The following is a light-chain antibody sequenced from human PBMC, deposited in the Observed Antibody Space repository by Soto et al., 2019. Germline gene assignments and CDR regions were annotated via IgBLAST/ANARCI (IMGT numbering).Light chain of an antibody. CDR2: WAS. J-gene: IGKJ4*01. V-gene: IGKV4-1*01. CDR1: QSVLYSSNNYNY. CDR3: QQYYDTPLT. Sequence: IVMTQSPDSLAMSQGETATIHCKSSQSVLYSSNNYNYLAWYQQKPGQPPKLLITWASTREPGVSGRFSGSGFATDFTLTISSLRSEDVAVYYCQQYYDTPLTFGGGTKVDI.